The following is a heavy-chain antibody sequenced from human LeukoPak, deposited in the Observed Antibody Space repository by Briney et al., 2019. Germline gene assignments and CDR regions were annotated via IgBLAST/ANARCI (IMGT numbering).Heavy chain of an antibody. CDR2: IIPIFGTA. Sequence: RASVKVSCKASGGTFSSYAISWVRQAPGQGLEWMGGIIPIFGTANYAQKFQGRVTITTDESTSTAYMELSSLRSEDTAVYYCTTDPSSSWFFDYWGQGTLVTVSS. D-gene: IGHD6-13*01. CDR1: GGTFSSYA. V-gene: IGHV1-69*05. CDR3: TTDPSSSWFFDY. J-gene: IGHJ4*02.